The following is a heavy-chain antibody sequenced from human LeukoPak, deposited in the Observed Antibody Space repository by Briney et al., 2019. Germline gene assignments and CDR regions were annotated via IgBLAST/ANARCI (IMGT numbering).Heavy chain of an antibody. CDR1: GYTFTGYY. D-gene: IGHD3-22*01. CDR3: AREGDSSGYYGAFDI. CDR2: IIPIFGTA. Sequence: SVKVSCKASGYTFTGYYMHWVRQAPGQGLEWMGGIIPIFGTANYAQKFQGRVTITTDESTSTAYMELSSLRSEDTAVYYCAREGDSSGYYGAFDIWGQGTMVTVSS. J-gene: IGHJ3*02. V-gene: IGHV1-69*05.